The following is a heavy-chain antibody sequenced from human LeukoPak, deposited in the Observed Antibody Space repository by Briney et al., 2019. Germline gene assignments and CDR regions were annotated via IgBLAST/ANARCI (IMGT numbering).Heavy chain of an antibody. J-gene: IGHJ6*03. V-gene: IGHV4-59*08. CDR2: INYSGST. CDR3: ARHIGGRYYYYYMDL. Sequence: PSETLSLTCTVYGVSISSNYWSWLRQPPGKGLEWIGYINYSGSTYNPSLKSRVTISVDTSKNQFSLKLSTVTAADTAVYYCARHIGGRYYYYYMDLWGKGTTVTISS. CDR1: GVSISSNY. D-gene: IGHD3-16*02.